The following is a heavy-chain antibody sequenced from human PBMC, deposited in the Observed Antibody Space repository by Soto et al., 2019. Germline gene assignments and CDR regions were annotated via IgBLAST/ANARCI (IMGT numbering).Heavy chain of an antibody. J-gene: IGHJ6*02. V-gene: IGHV4-31*03. CDR2: IYYSGST. CDR3: ARVVTAIRDRSDYYYYGMDV. D-gene: IGHD2-21*02. CDR1: GGSISSGGYY. Sequence: QVQLQESGPGLVKPSQTLSLTCTVSGGSISSGGYYWSWIRQHPGKGLEWIGYIYYSGSTYYNPALTSRVTISVNTSKNQFSLKLSSVTAADTAVYYCARVVTAIRDRSDYYYYGMDVWGQGTTVTVSS.